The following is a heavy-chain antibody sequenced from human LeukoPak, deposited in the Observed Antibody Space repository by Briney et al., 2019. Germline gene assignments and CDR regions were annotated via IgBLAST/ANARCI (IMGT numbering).Heavy chain of an antibody. Sequence: GGSLTLSCGASGSTFSASDMHWVRQAPGKGLEWVAVIWHDESIKSYADSVKGRFTVSKDNSQTTIYLQMNSLRAEDTALYYCARGPLSTFGLDAWGHGTTVTVSS. V-gene: IGHV3-33*01. CDR3: ARGPLSTFGLDA. CDR1: GSTFSASD. J-gene: IGHJ6*02. CDR2: IWHDESIK.